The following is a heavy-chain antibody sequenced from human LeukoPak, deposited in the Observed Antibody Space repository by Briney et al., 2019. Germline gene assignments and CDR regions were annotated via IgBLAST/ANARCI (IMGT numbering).Heavy chain of an antibody. D-gene: IGHD3-10*01. CDR3: ARGGYYGSGNDFRFDP. Sequence: SETLSLTCTVSGGSISSYYWSWIRQSPGKGLECIGYIHYTGSTNYNPSLESRVTISVETSKNQFSLKLKSVTAADTAVYYCARGGYYGSGNDFRFDPWGQGTLVTVSS. J-gene: IGHJ5*02. V-gene: IGHV4-59*01. CDR2: IHYTGST. CDR1: GGSISSYY.